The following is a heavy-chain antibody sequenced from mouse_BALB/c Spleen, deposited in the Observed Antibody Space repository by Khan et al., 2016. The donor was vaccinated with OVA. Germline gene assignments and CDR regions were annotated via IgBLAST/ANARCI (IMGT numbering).Heavy chain of an antibody. J-gene: IGHJ4*01. D-gene: IGHD1-1*01. Sequence: VQLKQSGPGLVKPSQSLSLTCTVTGYSITSGYAWNWIRQFPGNKLEWMGYISYNGRTSYNPSLRSRISITRDTSKNQFFLQLNSVTTEDTATYYCARKNYYGYAMDYWGQGTSVTVSS. V-gene: IGHV3-2*02. CDR3: ARKNYYGYAMDY. CDR2: ISYNGRT. CDR1: GYSITSGYA.